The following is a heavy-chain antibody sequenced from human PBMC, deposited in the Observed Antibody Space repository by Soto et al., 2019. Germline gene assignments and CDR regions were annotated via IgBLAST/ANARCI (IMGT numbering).Heavy chain of an antibody. D-gene: IGHD3-22*01. CDR2: IYYSGST. Sequence: SETLSLTCTVSGGSISSSSYYWGWIRQPPGKGLEWIGSIYYSGSTYYNPSLKSRVTISVDTSKNQFSLKLSSVTAEDTAVYYCAPSPYYYDSSGYYGWFDPWVQGTMV. V-gene: IGHV4-39*01. CDR3: APSPYYYDSSGYYGWFDP. CDR1: GGSISSSSYY. J-gene: IGHJ5*02.